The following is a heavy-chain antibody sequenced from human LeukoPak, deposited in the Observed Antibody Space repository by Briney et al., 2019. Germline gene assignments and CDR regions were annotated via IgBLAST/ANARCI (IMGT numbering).Heavy chain of an antibody. Sequence: GGSLRLSCAASGFTFSNYAMSWVRQAPGKGLEWVSGISNSGGSTYYADSVKGRFTISRDNSRNTLYLQMNSLRDEDTAVYLCARPQASTYDYLDYWGQGTLVTVSS. CDR1: GFTFSNYA. D-gene: IGHD5-12*01. CDR3: ARPQASTYDYLDY. V-gene: IGHV3-23*01. J-gene: IGHJ4*02. CDR2: ISNSGGST.